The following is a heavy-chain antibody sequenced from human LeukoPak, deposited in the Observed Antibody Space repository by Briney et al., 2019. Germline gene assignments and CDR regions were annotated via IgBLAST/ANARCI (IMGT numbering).Heavy chain of an antibody. CDR2: IWYDGSNK. Sequence: GGSLRLSYAASGFTFSSYGMPWVRQAPGKGLEWVAVIWYDGSNKYYADSVKGRFTISRDNSKNTLYLQMNSLRAEDTAVYYCARDSRAFDYWGQGTLVTVSS. CDR1: GFTFSSYG. V-gene: IGHV3-33*01. CDR3: ARDSRAFDY. J-gene: IGHJ4*02.